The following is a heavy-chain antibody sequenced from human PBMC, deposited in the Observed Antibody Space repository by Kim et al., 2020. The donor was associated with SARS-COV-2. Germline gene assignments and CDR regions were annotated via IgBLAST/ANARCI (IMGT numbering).Heavy chain of an antibody. CDR2: IGAYNGMS. CDR3: ARGGRGDHFYNGMDV. CDR1: GYTFAAYG. Sequence: ASVKVSCKASGYTFAAYGISWVRQARGQGLQWMGGIGAYNGMSDYGQTFHDRITMTTDISSSTADLEVRSLRSDDTAIYFCARGGRGDHFYNGMDVWGQGTAVIVSS. J-gene: IGHJ6*02. V-gene: IGHV1-18*01. D-gene: IGHD2-21*02.